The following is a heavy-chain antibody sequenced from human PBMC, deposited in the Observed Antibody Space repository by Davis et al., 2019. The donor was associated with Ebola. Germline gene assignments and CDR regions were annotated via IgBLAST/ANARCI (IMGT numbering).Heavy chain of an antibody. V-gene: IGHV1-18*01. CDR1: GYTFTSYG. CDR2: ISAYNGNT. CDR3: AREQQLTYYYYYGMDV. Sequence: ASVKVSCKASGYTFTSYGISWVRQAPGQGLEWMGWISAYNGNTNYAQKLQGRVTMTTDTSTSTAYMELRSLRAEDTAVYYCAREQQLTYYYYYGMDVWGQGTTVTVSS. J-gene: IGHJ6*02. D-gene: IGHD6-13*01.